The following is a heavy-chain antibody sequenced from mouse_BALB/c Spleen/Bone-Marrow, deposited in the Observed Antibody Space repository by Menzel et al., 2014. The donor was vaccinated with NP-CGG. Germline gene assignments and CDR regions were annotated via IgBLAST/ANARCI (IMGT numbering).Heavy chain of an antibody. CDR2: IYPSDSYT. CDR3: TRYYGSSHWYFDV. D-gene: IGHD1-1*01. V-gene: IGHV1-69*02. Sequence: QSGAELVRPGASVKLSCKASGYTFTSYWINWVKQRPGQGLEWIGNIYPSDSYTNYNQKFKDKATLTVDKSSSTAYMQLSSPTSEDSAVYYCTRYYGSSHWYFDVWGAGTTVTVSS. CDR1: GYTFTSYW. J-gene: IGHJ1*01.